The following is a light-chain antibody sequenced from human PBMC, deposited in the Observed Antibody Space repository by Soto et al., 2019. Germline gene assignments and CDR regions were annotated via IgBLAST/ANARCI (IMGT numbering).Light chain of an antibody. CDR2: DAS. CDR3: QQTYNTPLT. Sequence: IQMTQSPSSLAASVGDRITITCRASQTISTYVNWYRQKSGAAPELLLYDASTLQSGVPSRFSGGASGTDFTLTINSLQLEDFATYYCQQTYNTPLTFGQGTKVDIK. CDR1: QTISTY. V-gene: IGKV1-39*01. J-gene: IGKJ1*01.